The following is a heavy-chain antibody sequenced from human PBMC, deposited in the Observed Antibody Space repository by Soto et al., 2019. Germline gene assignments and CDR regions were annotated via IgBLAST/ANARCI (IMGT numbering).Heavy chain of an antibody. D-gene: IGHD2-2*01. Sequence: SETLSLTCTVSGGSISSGGSYWSWIRQRPGKGLEWIGYISHSGSSNYTPSLKSRVVMSVDTSKNQFTLRLTSMTDADTAVYYCARDLRGCSRNSCYAGFDYWGQGTPVTVSS. V-gene: IGHV4-61*08. CDR1: GGSISSGGSY. J-gene: IGHJ4*02. CDR2: ISHSGSS. CDR3: ARDLRGCSRNSCYAGFDY.